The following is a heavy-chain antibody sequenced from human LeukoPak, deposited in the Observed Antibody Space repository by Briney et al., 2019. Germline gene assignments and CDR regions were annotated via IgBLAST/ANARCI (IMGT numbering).Heavy chain of an antibody. CDR3: AKGSITMIVVVMGFDY. V-gene: IGHV3-48*03. CDR1: GFTFSSYE. CDR2: ISSSGSTI. D-gene: IGHD3-22*01. J-gene: IGHJ4*02. Sequence: HPWGSLRLSCAASGFTFSSYEMNWVRQASGKGLEWVSYISSSGSTIYYADSVKGRFTISRDNSKNTLYLQMNSLRAEDTAVYYCAKGSITMIVVVMGFDYWGQGTLVTVSS.